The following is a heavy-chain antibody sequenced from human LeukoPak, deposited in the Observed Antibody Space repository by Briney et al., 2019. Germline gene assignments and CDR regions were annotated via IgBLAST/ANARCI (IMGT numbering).Heavy chain of an antibody. V-gene: IGHV3-74*01. Sequence: GGTLRLSCAASGFTFSSYWMHWVRQAPGKGLVWVSRINSDGSSTDSADSVKGRFTIYRDNAKNTLYLQLNSLRAESPPVYSLARVLAVAGSSILRSWSQGTLVTVSS. CDR2: INSDGSST. J-gene: IGHJ5*02. CDR3: ARVLAVAGSSILRS. CDR1: GFTFSSYW. D-gene: IGHD6-13*01.